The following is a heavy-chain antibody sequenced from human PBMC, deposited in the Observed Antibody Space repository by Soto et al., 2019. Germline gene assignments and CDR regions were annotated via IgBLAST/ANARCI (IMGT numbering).Heavy chain of an antibody. CDR3: TPGTVRAISIGMDV. D-gene: IGHD2-2*02. Sequence: GGSLRLSCAASGFTFSNAWMSWVRQAPGKGLEWVGRIKSKSDGGTIHYAAPVKGRLIISRDDSINTVYLEMNSLKTEDTAVYYRTPGTVRAISIGMDVWGQGTTVTVSS. CDR2: IKSKSDGGTI. V-gene: IGHV3-15*01. CDR1: GFTFSNAW. J-gene: IGHJ6*02.